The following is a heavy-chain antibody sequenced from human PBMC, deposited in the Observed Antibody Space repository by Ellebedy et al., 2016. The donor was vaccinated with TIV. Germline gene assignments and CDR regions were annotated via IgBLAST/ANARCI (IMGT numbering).Heavy chain of an antibody. CDR1: GFTFRSYG. CDR3: ARDRGGYGSFDY. CDR2: ISSDGSEK. J-gene: IGHJ4*02. Sequence: GGSLRLXCAASGFTFRSYGFHWVRQAPGKGLEWVALISSDGSEKYYADSVRGRFTISRDNSKNTGYLEMNSLRGDDTAMYYCARDRGGYGSFDYWGQGTLVTV. D-gene: IGHD5-12*01. V-gene: IGHV3-30*03.